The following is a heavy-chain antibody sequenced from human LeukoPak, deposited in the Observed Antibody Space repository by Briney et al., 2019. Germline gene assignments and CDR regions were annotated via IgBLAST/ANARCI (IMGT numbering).Heavy chain of an antibody. J-gene: IGHJ5*02. CDR1: GGSISSGSYY. CDR2: IYTSGST. Sequence: SQTLSLTCTVSGGSISSGSYYWSWIRQPAGKGLEWIGRIYTSGSTNYNPSLKSRVTISVDTSKNQFSLKLSSVTAADTAVYYCASLDNWFDPWGQGTLVTVSS. CDR3: ASLDNWFDP. V-gene: IGHV4-61*02.